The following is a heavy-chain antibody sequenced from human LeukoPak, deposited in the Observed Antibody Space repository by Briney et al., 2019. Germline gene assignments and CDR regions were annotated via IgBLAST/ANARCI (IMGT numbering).Heavy chain of an antibody. CDR1: GGSISGYY. Sequence: SEALSLTCTVSGGSISGYYWNWVRQPPGKGLEWIGYIYYSGSTKYNPSLKSRVTISVDTSKNQFSLKLSSVTAADTAVYYCARRGYASSWSFDYWGQGALVTVSS. CDR2: IYYSGST. V-gene: IGHV4-59*08. CDR3: ARRGYASSWSFDY. J-gene: IGHJ4*02. D-gene: IGHD6-13*01.